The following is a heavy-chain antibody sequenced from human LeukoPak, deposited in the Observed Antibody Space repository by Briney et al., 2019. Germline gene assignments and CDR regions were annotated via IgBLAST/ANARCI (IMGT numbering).Heavy chain of an antibody. CDR1: GGSISSSNW. V-gene: IGHV4-4*02. CDR2: IYHSGST. CDR3: ARRDSTDYYSGWFDP. D-gene: IGHD3-22*01. Sequence: SGTLSLTCAVSGGSISSSNWWSWVRQPPGKGLEWIGEIYHSGSTNYNPSLKSRVTISVDKSKNQFSLKLSSVTAADTAVYYCARRDSTDYYSGWFDPWGQGTLVTVSS. J-gene: IGHJ5*02.